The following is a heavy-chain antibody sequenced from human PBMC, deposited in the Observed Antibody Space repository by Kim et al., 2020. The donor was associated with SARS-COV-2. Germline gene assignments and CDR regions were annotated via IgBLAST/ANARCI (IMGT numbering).Heavy chain of an antibody. CDR1: GYSISSGYY. D-gene: IGHD2-2*01. CDR2: IYHSGST. CDR3: ARENIVVVPAAMKYPHY. Sequence: SETLSLTCTVYGYSISSGYYWGWIRQPPGKGLEWIGSIYHSGSTYYNPSLKSRVTISVDTSKNQFSLKLSSVTAADTAVYYCARENIVVVPAAMKYPHY. J-gene: IGHJ6*01. V-gene: IGHV4-38-2*02.